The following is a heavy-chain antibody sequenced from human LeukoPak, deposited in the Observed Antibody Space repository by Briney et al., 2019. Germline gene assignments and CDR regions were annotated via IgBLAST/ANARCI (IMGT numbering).Heavy chain of an antibody. D-gene: IGHD7-27*01. Sequence: PSETLSLTCTVSGGPISDYYWSWIRQPAGRRLDWIGRIYTSGSTNYNPPLNSRGTMSVDTSKNQFSLKVSSVTAADTAVYYCARGYNWGSPTRNFYYMDVWGKGTTVTVSS. CDR3: ARGYNWGSPTRNFYYMDV. V-gene: IGHV4-4*07. CDR2: IYTSGST. CDR1: GGPISDYY. J-gene: IGHJ6*03.